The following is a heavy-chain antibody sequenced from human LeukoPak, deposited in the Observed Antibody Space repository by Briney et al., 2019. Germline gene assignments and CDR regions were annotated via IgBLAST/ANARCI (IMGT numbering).Heavy chain of an antibody. J-gene: IGHJ1*01. CDR1: GYSFTSYW. D-gene: IGHD3-9*01. Sequence: GESLKISCKGSGYSFTSYWIGWVRPMPGKGLEWMGIIYPGDSDTRYSPSFQGQVTISADKSISTAYLQWSSLKASDTAMYYCARLSDILTGYLHHWGQGTLVTVSS. CDR3: ARLSDILTGYLHH. V-gene: IGHV5-51*01. CDR2: IYPGDSDT.